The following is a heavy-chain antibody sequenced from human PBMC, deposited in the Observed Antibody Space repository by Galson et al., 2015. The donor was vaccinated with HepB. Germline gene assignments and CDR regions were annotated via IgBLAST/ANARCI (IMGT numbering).Heavy chain of an antibody. J-gene: IGHJ4*02. CDR1: GFTFSSYS. CDR2: ISSSSSTI. Sequence: SLRLSCAASGFTFSSYSMNWVRQAPGKGLEWVSYISSSSSTIYYADSVKGRFTISRDNAKNSLYLQMNSLRAEDTAVYYCARGHITMTTYYFDYWGQGTLVTVSS. D-gene: IGHD3-22*01. CDR3: ARGHITMTTYYFDY. V-gene: IGHV3-48*01.